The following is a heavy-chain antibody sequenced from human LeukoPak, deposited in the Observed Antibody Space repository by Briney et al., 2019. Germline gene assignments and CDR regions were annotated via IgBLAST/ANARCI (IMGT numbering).Heavy chain of an antibody. J-gene: IGHJ4*02. V-gene: IGHV1-18*01. CDR1: GYTFTSYG. D-gene: IGHD3-10*01. CDR2: ISAYNGNT. Sequence: ASVKVSCKASGYTFTSYGISWVRQAPGQGLEWMGWISAYNGNTNYAQKLQGRVTMTTDTSTSTAYMELRSLRSDDTAVYYCARDRGPPRTMVWGVIFHYWGQGTLVTVSS. CDR3: ARDRGPPRTMVWGVIFHY.